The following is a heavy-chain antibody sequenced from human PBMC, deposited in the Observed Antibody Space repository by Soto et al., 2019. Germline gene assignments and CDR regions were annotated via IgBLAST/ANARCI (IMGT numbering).Heavy chain of an antibody. J-gene: IGHJ6*02. D-gene: IGHD6-19*01. V-gene: IGHV3-48*02. CDR1: KFTFSSNS. CDR3: AREGIVVAGRDNYYYYYGMDV. CDR2: ISSSSSTI. Sequence: LRLFYGAWKFTFSSNSMNWVRQAPGKGMEWVSYISSSSSTIYYADSVKGRFTISRDNAKNSLYLQMNSLRDEDTAVYYCAREGIVVAGRDNYYYYYGMDVSGQGPTVTV.